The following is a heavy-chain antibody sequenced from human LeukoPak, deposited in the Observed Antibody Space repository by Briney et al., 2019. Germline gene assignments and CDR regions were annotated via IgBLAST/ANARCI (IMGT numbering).Heavy chain of an antibody. CDR2: IYYSGST. V-gene: IGHV4-39*07. Sequence: SETLSLTCTVSGGSISSSSYYWGWIRQPPGKGLEWIGSIYYSGSTYYNPSLKSRVTISVDTSKNQFSLKLSSVTAADTAVYYCARGDRITIFGVVIIRSWFDPWGQGTLVTVSS. CDR1: GGSISSSSYY. CDR3: ARGDRITIFGVVIIRSWFDP. J-gene: IGHJ5*02. D-gene: IGHD3-3*01.